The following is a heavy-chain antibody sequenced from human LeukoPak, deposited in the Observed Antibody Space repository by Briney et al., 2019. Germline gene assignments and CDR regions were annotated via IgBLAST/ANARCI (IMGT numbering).Heavy chain of an antibody. V-gene: IGHV3-30*04. Sequence: GRSLRLSCAASGFTFSSYAMHWVRQAPGKGLGWVAVISYDGSNKYYADSVKGRFTISRDNSKNTLYLQMNSLRAEDTAVYYCARESVGATNWGQGTLVTVSS. D-gene: IGHD1-26*01. CDR1: GFTFSSYA. J-gene: IGHJ4*02. CDR3: ARESVGATN. CDR2: ISYDGSNK.